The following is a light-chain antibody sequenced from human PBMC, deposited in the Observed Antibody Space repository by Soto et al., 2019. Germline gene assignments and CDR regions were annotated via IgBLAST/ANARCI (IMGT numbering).Light chain of an antibody. CDR2: EGT. J-gene: IGLJ1*01. V-gene: IGLV2-23*01. Sequence: QSVLTQPASVSGSPGQSITISCTGTSSDVGSYNLVSWFQQLPGKVPKLIIYEGTKRPSGVSDRFSGSKSGYTASLTISGLQAEDEADYSCFSYAGNSVYVFGTGTKVTVL. CDR1: SSDVGSYNL. CDR3: FSYAGNSVYV.